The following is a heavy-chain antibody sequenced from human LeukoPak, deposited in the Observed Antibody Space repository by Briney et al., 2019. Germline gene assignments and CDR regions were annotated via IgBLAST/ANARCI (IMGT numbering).Heavy chain of an antibody. V-gene: IGHV4-34*01. CDR3: AAQYSSGWYAVDY. Sequence: RPSETLSLTCAVYGGSFSGYYWSWIRQPPGKGLEWIGEINHSGSTNYNPSLKSRVTISVDTSKNQLSLKLSSVTAADTAVYYCAAQYSSGWYAVDYWGQGTLVTVSS. J-gene: IGHJ4*02. CDR2: INHSGST. CDR1: GGSFSGYY. D-gene: IGHD6-19*01.